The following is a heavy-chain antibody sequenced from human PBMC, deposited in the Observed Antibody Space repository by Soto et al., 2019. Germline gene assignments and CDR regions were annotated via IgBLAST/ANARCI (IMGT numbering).Heavy chain of an antibody. CDR2: IYSGGST. J-gene: IGHJ4*02. CDR3: ARLGYEQLVHY. Sequence: EVQLVESGGGLVQPGGSLRLSCAASGFTVSSNYMSWVRQAPGKGLEWVAVIYSGGSTYYADSVKGRFTISRHNSKNTLYLHMNSLRAEDTAVYYCARLGYEQLVHYWGQGTLVTVSS. CDR1: GFTVSSNY. V-gene: IGHV3-53*04. D-gene: IGHD6-13*01.